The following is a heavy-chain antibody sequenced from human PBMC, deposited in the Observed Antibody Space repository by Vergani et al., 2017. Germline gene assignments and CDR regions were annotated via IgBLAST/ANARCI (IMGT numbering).Heavy chain of an antibody. D-gene: IGHD4-17*01. CDR3: AIPQTVTTGGMEV. CDR2: VDPEDGET. J-gene: IGHJ6*04. V-gene: IGHV1-69-2*01. Sequence: EVYLVQSGTEVKRPRATMRISCKVSGYTFTDHYMHWVPQAPGKGLEWMGLVDPEDGETTYSETFKGRVTITADISTDTAYLELTSLRSDDTACDYCAIPQTVTTGGMEVWGKGTTVIVSS. CDR1: GYTFTDHY.